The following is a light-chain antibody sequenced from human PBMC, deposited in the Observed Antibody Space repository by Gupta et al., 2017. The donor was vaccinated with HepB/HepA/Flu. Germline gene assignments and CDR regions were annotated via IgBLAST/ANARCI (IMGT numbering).Light chain of an antibody. CDR2: WAS. CDR3: QQYYDTPIT. J-gene: IGKJ5*01. CDR1: QNVLYSNNKDF. Sequence: VMKQASDSLAVSPGVWPIINCKSSQNVLYSNNKDFLAWYQQKPGHPPKLLISWASSRESGVPDRFSGSGSGTDFTLTISSLQAEDVAVYYCQQYYDTPITFGQGTRLEIK. V-gene: IGKV4-1*01.